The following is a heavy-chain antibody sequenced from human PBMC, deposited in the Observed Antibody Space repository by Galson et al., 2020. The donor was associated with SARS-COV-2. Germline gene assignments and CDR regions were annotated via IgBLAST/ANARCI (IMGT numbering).Heavy chain of an antibody. CDR1: GYTFTSYG. V-gene: IGHV1-18*04. J-gene: IGHJ4*02. CDR3: ARGQTVYCGSTSCYNPFFF. Sequence: ASVKVSCKTSGYTFTSYGIGWVRQAPGQGLEWMGWISAYRGNTNYAQNFQGRVTMTTDTLTNTAYMELRNLKSDDTAMYYCARGQTVYCGSTSCYNPFFFWGQGTLVTVSS. CDR2: ISAYRGNT. D-gene: IGHD2-2*02.